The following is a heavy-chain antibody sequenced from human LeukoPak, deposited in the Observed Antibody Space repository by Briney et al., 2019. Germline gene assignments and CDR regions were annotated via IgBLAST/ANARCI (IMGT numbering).Heavy chain of an antibody. CDR3: AKEGDNTGYRYFDD. Sequence: GGSLRLSCAASGSKLIGYSMNWVRQAPGKGLEWLSYINSSSGTIIYADSVKGRFTISRDNAKNSLYLQMNSLRAEDTAVYYCAKEGDNTGYRYFDDWGQGTLVTVSS. CDR2: INSSSGTI. D-gene: IGHD3-22*01. CDR1: GSKLIGYS. V-gene: IGHV3-48*04. J-gene: IGHJ4*02.